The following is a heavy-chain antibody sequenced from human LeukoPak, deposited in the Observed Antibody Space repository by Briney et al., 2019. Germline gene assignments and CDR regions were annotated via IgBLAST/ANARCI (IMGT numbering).Heavy chain of an antibody. CDR1: GYTFTSYD. CDR3: ARDLGIAAAGTEPGFDY. J-gene: IGHJ4*02. Sequence: ASVKVSCKASGYTFTSYDINWVRQATGQGLEWMGWMNPNSGNTGYAQKFQGRVTMTRNTSISTAYMELSSLRSEDTAVYYCARDLGIAAAGTEPGFDYWGQGTLVTVSS. CDR2: MNPNSGNT. D-gene: IGHD6-13*01. V-gene: IGHV1-8*01.